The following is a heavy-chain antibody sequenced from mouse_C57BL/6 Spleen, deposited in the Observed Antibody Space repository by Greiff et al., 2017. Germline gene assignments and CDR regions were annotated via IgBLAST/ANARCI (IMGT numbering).Heavy chain of an antibody. V-gene: IGHV1-26*01. CDR3: ARLTGTEGDY. D-gene: IGHD4-1*01. CDR1: GYTFTDYY. Sequence: VQLQQSGPELVKPGASVKISCKASGYTFTDYYMNWVKQSHGKSLEWIGDINPNNGGTSYNQKFKGKATLTVDKSSSTAYMQLSSLTSEDSAVYYCARLTGTEGDYWGQGTTLTVSS. CDR2: INPNNGGT. J-gene: IGHJ2*01.